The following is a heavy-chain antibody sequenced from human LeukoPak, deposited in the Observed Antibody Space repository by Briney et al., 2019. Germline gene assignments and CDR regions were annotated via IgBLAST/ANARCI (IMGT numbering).Heavy chain of an antibody. CDR1: GFTFSSYA. CDR2: ISGSGGST. V-gene: IGHV3-23*01. Sequence: PGGSLRLSCAASGFTFSSYAMSWVRQAPGKGLEWVSAISGSGGSTYYADSVKGRFTISRDNSKNTLYLQVNSLRAEDTAVYYCAMVYRPMVYYYMDVWGKGTTVTVSS. J-gene: IGHJ6*03. D-gene: IGHD2-8*01. CDR3: AMVYRPMVYYYMDV.